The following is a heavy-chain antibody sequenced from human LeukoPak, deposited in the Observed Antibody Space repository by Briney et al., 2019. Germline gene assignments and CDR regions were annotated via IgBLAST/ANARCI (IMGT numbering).Heavy chain of an antibody. Sequence: SETLSLTCTVSGGSISSYYWSWIRQPPGKGLEWIGYIYYSGSTNYNPSLKSRVTISVDTSKNQFSLKLSSVTAADTAVYYCARLVGATSAIWDCWGQGTLVTVSS. CDR3: ARLVGATSAIWDC. CDR2: IYYSGST. CDR1: GGSISSYY. D-gene: IGHD1-26*01. J-gene: IGHJ4*02. V-gene: IGHV4-59*01.